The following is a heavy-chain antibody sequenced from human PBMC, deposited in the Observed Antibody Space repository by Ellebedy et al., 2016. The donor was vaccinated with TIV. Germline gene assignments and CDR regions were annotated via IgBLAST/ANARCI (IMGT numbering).Heavy chain of an antibody. Sequence: GESLKISCAGSGFSFSDYTINWVRQAPGKGLEWVSYMSGTGRTIQYADSVKGRFTVSRDNAKNSLYLQMNRLRAEDTAVYYCGRGCSSTSCYAPDYHYYYYMDVWGKGTTVTVSS. V-gene: IGHV3-48*04. CDR2: MSGTGRTI. D-gene: IGHD2-2*01. CDR1: GFSFSDYT. J-gene: IGHJ6*03. CDR3: GRGCSSTSCYAPDYHYYYYMDV.